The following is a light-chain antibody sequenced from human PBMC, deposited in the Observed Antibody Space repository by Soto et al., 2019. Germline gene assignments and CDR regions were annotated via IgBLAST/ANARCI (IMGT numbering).Light chain of an antibody. V-gene: IGKV3-20*01. J-gene: IGKJ1*01. CDR1: QSLSHSY. CDR3: QQYGISPRT. CDR2: GVS. Sequence: EIVLTQSPGTLSLSPGERATLSCRASQSLSHSYLAWYQQTPDQAPRLLIYGVSSRATGIPDRFSGSGSGTDFTLTISRLEPEDFAVYYCQQYGISPRTFGQGTKVEIK.